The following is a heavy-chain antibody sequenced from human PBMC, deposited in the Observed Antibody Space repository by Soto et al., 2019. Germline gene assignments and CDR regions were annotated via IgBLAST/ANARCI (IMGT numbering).Heavy chain of an antibody. Sequence: QVQLVQSGAEVKKPGSSVKLSCKASGYNFIAYYIYWVRQAPGQGPEWMGMINPSRGATNYAQKFQGRVTVTRDTSTITADLELSSLRSEDAAVYYCAKYCGGDCRHFDAWGQGTLVTVSS. D-gene: IGHD2-21*02. CDR2: INPSRGAT. CDR3: AKYCGGDCRHFDA. J-gene: IGHJ4*02. CDR1: GYNFIAYY. V-gene: IGHV1-46*01.